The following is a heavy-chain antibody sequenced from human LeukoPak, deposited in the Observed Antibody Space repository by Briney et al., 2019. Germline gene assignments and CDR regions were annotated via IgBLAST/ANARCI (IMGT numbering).Heavy chain of an antibody. D-gene: IGHD3-16*02. V-gene: IGHV3-15*01. J-gene: IGHJ4*02. CDR2: IKSKTDGGTA. Sequence: GGSLRLSCAASGFTFSNAWMNWVRQAPGKGLEWVGRIKSKTDGGTADYAAPVKGRFTISRHDSKTTLHLQMNALKTEDTAVYHCTTVMITFGGVIPNYWGQGTLVTVSS. CDR3: TTVMITFGGVIPNY. CDR1: GFTFSNAW.